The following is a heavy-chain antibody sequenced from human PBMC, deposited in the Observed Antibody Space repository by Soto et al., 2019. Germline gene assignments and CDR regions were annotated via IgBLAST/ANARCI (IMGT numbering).Heavy chain of an antibody. J-gene: IGHJ4*02. V-gene: IGHV3-30-3*01. CDR1: GFTYSTYT. Sequence: GGSLRLSCAASGFTYSTYTMHWVRQAPGKGLEWVAVISYDGNNKFYADSVKGRFTISRDSTKQTLYLQMNSLRAEDTAVYYCARDYYDGSGVGGFWGQGTLVTVCS. CDR2: ISYDGNNK. CDR3: ARDYYDGSGVGGF. D-gene: IGHD3-22*01.